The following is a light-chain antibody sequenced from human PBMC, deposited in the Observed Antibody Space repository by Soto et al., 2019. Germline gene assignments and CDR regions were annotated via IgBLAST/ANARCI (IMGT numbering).Light chain of an antibody. CDR1: QSVSSN. CDR3: QQYMKGPIT. CDR2: DAS. J-gene: IGKJ5*01. Sequence: EILLKQSSGTLSAFKGERATRACRASQSVSSNLAWYQQKPGQAPRLLISDASTRATRTPARFRGSGSGTEFTLNLSTLQSEDFAVYYCQQYMKGPITSGQGTHWR. V-gene: IGKV3-15*01.